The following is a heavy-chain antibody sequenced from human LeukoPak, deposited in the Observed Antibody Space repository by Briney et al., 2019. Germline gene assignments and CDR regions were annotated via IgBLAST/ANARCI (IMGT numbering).Heavy chain of an antibody. Sequence: SVKVSCKASGGTFSSYAISWVRQAPGQGLEWMGRIIPILGIANYAQKFQGRVTITADKSTSTAYMELSSLRSEDTAVYYCARVSIAAAGSNYYYGMDVWGQGTTVTVSS. J-gene: IGHJ6*02. D-gene: IGHD6-13*01. CDR3: ARVSIAAAGSNYYYGMDV. CDR1: GGTFSSYA. V-gene: IGHV1-69*04. CDR2: IIPILGIA.